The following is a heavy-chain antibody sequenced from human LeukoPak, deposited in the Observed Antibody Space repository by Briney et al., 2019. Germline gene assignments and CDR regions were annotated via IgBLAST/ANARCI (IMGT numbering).Heavy chain of an antibody. CDR2: MFYSGST. Sequence: SETLSLTCTVSGGSMRTPSHYWDWIRQPPGKGLEWIGSMFYSGSTYYNPSLRSRVTISGDTSTNQISLTLTSLTAADTAVYYCARRNTVIADTMPLNAFDVWGQGTMVSVSS. D-gene: IGHD2-2*01. J-gene: IGHJ3*01. CDR1: GGSMRTPSHY. V-gene: IGHV4-39*01. CDR3: ARRNTVIADTMPLNAFDV.